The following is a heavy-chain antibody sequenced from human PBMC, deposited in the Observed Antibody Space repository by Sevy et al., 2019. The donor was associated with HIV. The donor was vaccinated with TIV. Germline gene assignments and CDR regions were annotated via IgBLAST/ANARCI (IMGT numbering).Heavy chain of an antibody. D-gene: IGHD6-19*01. Sequence: GGSLRLSCAASGFTFSSYAMSWVRQAPGKGLEWVSAISGSGDSTYYADSVKGRFTISRDNSKNTLYLQMNSLRAEDTAVYYCAKDPEVGDSSGWTPPSDYWGQGTLVTVSS. CDR3: AKDPEVGDSSGWTPPSDY. V-gene: IGHV3-23*01. J-gene: IGHJ4*02. CDR1: GFTFSSYA. CDR2: ISGSGDST.